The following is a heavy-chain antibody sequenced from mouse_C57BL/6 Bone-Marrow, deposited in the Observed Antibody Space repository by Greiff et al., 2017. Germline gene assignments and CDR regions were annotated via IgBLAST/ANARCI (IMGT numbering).Heavy chain of an antibody. CDR3: ARHSVPYWYFDV. D-gene: IGHD1-1*01. CDR2: ISNGGGST. V-gene: IGHV5-12*01. Sequence: EVMLVESGGGLVQPGGSLKLSCAASGFTFSDYYMYWVRQTPEKRLAWVAYISNGGGSTYYPDTVKGRFTISRDNAKNTLYLQMSRLKSEDTAMYYCARHSVPYWYFDVWGTGTTVTVSS. CDR1: GFTFSDYY. J-gene: IGHJ1*03.